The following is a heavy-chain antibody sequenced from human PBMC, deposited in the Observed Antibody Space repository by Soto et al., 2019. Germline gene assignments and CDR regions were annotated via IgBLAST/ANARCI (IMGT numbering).Heavy chain of an antibody. CDR3: ARDRVKGLVTDHYNGMEV. CDR2: ISAYTGNT. J-gene: IGHJ6*02. Sequence: ASVKVSCKASGYKFTGYGISWVRQAPGQGLEWMGWISAYTGNTIYAQKFQGRVSMTVDTSTNTAYMDLRNLRSDDTAVYYCARDRVKGLVTDHYNGMEVWGLGTTVTVSS. CDR1: GYKFTGYG. D-gene: IGHD3-9*01. V-gene: IGHV1-18*01.